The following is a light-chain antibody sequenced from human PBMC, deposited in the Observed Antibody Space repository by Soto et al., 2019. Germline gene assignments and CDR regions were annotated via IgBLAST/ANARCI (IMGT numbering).Light chain of an antibody. CDR1: SSDIGGYYY. V-gene: IGLV2-14*01. Sequence: QSALAQPASGAGSPGQSITISCTGTSSDIGGYYYVSWYQHHPGKAPKLIIYQVTNRPSGVSHRFSGSKSGNTASLTISGLQAEDEADYYCTSYSGSSTFYVFGTGTKVTVL. J-gene: IGLJ1*01. CDR3: TSYSGSSTFYV. CDR2: QVT.